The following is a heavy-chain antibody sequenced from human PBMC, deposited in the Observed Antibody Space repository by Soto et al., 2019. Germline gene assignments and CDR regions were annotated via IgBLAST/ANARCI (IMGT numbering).Heavy chain of an antibody. CDR1: GFSLSTSGVG. V-gene: IGHV2-5*02. CDR2: IYWDDDK. J-gene: IGHJ3*02. D-gene: IGHD6-13*01. CDR3: AHRHSSSWSAVGAFDI. Sequence: QITLKESGPTLVKPTQTLTLTCTFSGFSLSTSGVGVGWIRQPPGKALEWLALIYWDDDKRYSPSLKSRHTITKDTSKNQVVLTMTNMDPVDTATYYCAHRHSSSWSAVGAFDIWGQGTMVTVSS.